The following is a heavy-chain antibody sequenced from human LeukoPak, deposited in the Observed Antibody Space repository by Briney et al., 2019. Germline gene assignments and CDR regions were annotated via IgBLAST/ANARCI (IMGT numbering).Heavy chain of an antibody. J-gene: IGHJ4*02. CDR2: IIPIFGTA. CDR1: GGTFSSYA. Sequence: SVKVSCKASGGTFSSYAISWVRQAPGQGLEWMGGIIPIFGTANYAQKFQGRVTITADKSTSTAYMEPSSLRSEDTAVYYCATDPGEMATIEEYWGQGTLVIVSS. V-gene: IGHV1-69*06. D-gene: IGHD5-24*01. CDR3: ATDPGEMATIEEY.